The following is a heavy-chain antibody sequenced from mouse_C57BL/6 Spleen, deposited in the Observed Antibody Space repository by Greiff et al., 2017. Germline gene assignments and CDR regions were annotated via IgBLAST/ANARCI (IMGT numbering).Heavy chain of an antibody. J-gene: IGHJ2*01. CDR3: ASGH. D-gene: IGHD3-2*02. CDR2: IDPSDSYT. CDR1: GYTFTSYW. V-gene: IGHV1-59*01. Sequence: QVQLQQPGAELVRPGTSVKLSCKASGYTFTSYWMHWVKQRPGQGLEWIGVIDPSDSYTNYNQKFKGKATLTVDTSSSTAYMQLSSLTSEDSAVYYCASGHWVQGTTLTVSS.